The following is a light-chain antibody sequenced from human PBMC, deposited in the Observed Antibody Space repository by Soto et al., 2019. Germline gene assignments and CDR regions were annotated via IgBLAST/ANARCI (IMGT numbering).Light chain of an antibody. CDR1: QSVSSSY. V-gene: IGKV3-20*01. CDR3: QQYGSSPMYT. J-gene: IGKJ2*01. CDR2: GAS. Sequence: EIVLTQSPGTLSLSPGERATLSCRASQSVSSSYFAWYQQKPGQATRLLIYGASSRATGIPDRFSGSGSGTDFTITIIRLEHEAFAVYYCQQYGSSPMYTFGQGTKLEIK.